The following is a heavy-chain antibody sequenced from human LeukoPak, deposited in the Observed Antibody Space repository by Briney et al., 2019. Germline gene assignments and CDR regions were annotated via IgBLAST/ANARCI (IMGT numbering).Heavy chain of an antibody. D-gene: IGHD5-18*01. CDR2: IYYSGST. Sequence: SETLSLTCTVSGGSISSGGHSWSWIRQPPGKGLEWIGYIYYSGSTNYNPSLKSRVTISVDTSKNQFSLKLSSVTAADTAVYYCARGGGSGYSYGWGQGTLVTVSS. V-gene: IGHV4-61*08. CDR1: GGSISSGGHS. CDR3: ARGGGSGYSYG. J-gene: IGHJ4*02.